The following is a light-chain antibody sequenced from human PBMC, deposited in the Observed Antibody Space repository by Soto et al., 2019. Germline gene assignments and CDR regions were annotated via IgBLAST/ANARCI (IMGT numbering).Light chain of an antibody. CDR2: SVS. Sequence: QSVLTQPASVSGSPGQSITISCTGTSSDVGGHNFVSWYQHHPGKAPKLMIFSVSNRPPGVSNRFSGSKSGNTASLTISGLQDEDEADYYCISYTTSSTYVFGSGTKLTVL. J-gene: IGLJ1*01. CDR3: ISYTTSSTYV. CDR1: SSDVGGHNF. V-gene: IGLV2-14*01.